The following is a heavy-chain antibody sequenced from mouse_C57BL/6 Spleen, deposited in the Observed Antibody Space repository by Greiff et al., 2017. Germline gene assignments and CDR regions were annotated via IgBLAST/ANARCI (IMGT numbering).Heavy chain of an antibody. CDR1: GFSLTSYG. CDR3: ARHYYGSSYWYCDV. J-gene: IGHJ1*03. V-gene: IGHV2-6-1*01. Sequence: VQRVESGPGLVAPSQSLSITCTVSGFSLTSYGVHWVRQPPGKGLEWLVVIWSDGSTTYNSALKSRLSISKDNSKSQVFLKMNSLQTDDTAMYYCARHYYGSSYWYCDVWGTGTTVTVSS. D-gene: IGHD1-1*01. CDR2: IWSDGST.